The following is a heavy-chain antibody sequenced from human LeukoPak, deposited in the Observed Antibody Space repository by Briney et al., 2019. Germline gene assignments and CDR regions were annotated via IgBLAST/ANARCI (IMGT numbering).Heavy chain of an antibody. CDR2: IDAGGSYI. CDR3: ARDQAIDIRAYDI. V-gene: IGHV3-21*01. CDR1: GFAFSGDN. D-gene: IGHD5-12*01. Sequence: GGSLRLSCAASGFAFSGDNMNWVRQAPGKGLEWVSFIDAGGSYIRYADSVKGRFTISRDNAKNSLFLQMNRLRAEDTAMYFCARDQAIDIRAYDIWGQGTMVTVSS. J-gene: IGHJ3*02.